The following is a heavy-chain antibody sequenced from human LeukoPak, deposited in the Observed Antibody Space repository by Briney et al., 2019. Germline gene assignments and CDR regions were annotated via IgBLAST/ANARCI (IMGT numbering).Heavy chain of an antibody. CDR2: IKQDGSEK. V-gene: IGHV3-7*01. CDR3: ARDPPAYYYDSSGYDTKDDY. J-gene: IGHJ4*02. Sequence: GGSLRLSCAASGFTFSSYWMSWVRQAPGKGLEWVANIKQDGSEKYYVDSVKGRFTISRDNAKNSLYLQMNSLRAEDTAVYYCARDPPAYYYDSSGYDTKDDYWGQGTLVTVSS. D-gene: IGHD3-22*01. CDR1: GFTFSSYW.